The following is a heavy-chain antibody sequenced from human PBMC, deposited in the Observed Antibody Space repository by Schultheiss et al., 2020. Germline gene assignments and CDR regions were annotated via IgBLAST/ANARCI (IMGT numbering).Heavy chain of an antibody. CDR1: GFTVSSNY. V-gene: IGHV3-53*01. Sequence: GESLKISCAASGFTVSSNYMSWVRQAPGKGLEWVSVIYSGGSTYYADSVKGRFTISRDNSKNTLYLQMNSLRAEDTAVYYCAGRGSYYDILTGYYLWGQGTLVTVSS. D-gene: IGHD3-9*01. CDR2: IYSGGST. CDR3: AGRGSYYDILTGYYL. J-gene: IGHJ4*02.